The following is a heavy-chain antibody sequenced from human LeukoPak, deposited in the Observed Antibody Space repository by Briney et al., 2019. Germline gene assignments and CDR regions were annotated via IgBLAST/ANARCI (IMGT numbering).Heavy chain of an antibody. J-gene: IGHJ4*02. CDR3: AKYGRAWHPYYFDY. V-gene: IGHV3-23*01. CDR2: FSGSGGST. D-gene: IGHD2-15*01. CDR1: GLTFSNYA. Sequence: PGGSLRLSCAASGLTFSNYATSWVRQAPGKGLEWVSGFSGSGGSTYYADSVKGRFTISRDNSKNTLYLQMNSLRAEDTAVYYCAKYGRAWHPYYFDYWGQGTLVTVSS.